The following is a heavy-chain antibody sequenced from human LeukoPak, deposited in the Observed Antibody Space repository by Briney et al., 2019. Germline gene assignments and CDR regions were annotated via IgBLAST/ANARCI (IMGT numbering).Heavy chain of an antibody. CDR3: ARLRQIVAANADPSSGFDH. CDR1: GGSFSGYY. J-gene: IGHJ4*02. D-gene: IGHD6-25*01. V-gene: IGHV4-34*01. CDR2: ISHSERT. Sequence: SETLSLTCAVYGGSFSGYYWTWIRQPPGKGLEWIGAISHSERTNSNPSLKSRVTMSLDTSKNQFSLKLTSVTAADTAVYYCARLRQIVAANADPSSGFDHWGQGTLVTVSS.